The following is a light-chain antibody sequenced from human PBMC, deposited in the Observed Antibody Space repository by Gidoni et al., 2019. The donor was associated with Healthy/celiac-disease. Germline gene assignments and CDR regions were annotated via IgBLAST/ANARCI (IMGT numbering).Light chain of an antibody. V-gene: IGKV4-1*01. CDR3: QQYSSTPFT. CDR2: WAS. J-gene: IGKJ3*01. Sequence: DIVMTQSPDSLAVSLGERATINCKSSQSVLYSSNNKNYVAWYQQKPGLPPKLLIYWASTRESGFPDRFSGSGSGTDFTLTISSLQAEAVAVYYCQQYSSTPFTFGPGTKVDIK. CDR1: QSVLYSSNNKNY.